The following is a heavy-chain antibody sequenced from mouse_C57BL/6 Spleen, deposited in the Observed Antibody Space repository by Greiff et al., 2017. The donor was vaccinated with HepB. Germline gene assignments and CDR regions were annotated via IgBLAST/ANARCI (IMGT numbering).Heavy chain of an antibody. CDR1: GYTFTDYE. CDR3: TRRGWLGLCYFDY. V-gene: IGHV1-15*01. CDR2: IDPETGGT. D-gene: IGHD2-3*01. J-gene: IGHJ2*01. Sequence: VQLQESGAELVRPGASVTLSCKASGYTFTDYEMHWVKQTPVHGLEWIGAIDPETGGTAYNQKFKGKAILTADKSSSTAYMELRSLTSEDSAVYYCTRRGWLGLCYFDYWGQGTTLTVSS.